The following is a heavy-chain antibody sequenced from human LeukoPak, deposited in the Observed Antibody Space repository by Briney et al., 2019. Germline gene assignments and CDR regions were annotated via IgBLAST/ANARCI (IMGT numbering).Heavy chain of an antibody. CDR2: IKQDGSEK. Sequence: ETLSLTCAVYGGSFSGYYWSWIRQPPGKGLEWVANIKQDGSEKYYVDSVKGRFTISRDNAKNSLYLQMNSLRAEDTAVYYCARTFASFQDDYRQAYYYYGMDVWGQGTAVTVSS. CDR3: ARTFASFQDDYRQAYYYYGMDV. J-gene: IGHJ6*02. D-gene: IGHD4-11*01. V-gene: IGHV3-7*03. CDR1: GGSFSGYY.